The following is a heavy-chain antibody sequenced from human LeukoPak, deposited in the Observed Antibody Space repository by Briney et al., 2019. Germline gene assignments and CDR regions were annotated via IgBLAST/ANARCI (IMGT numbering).Heavy chain of an antibody. V-gene: IGHV3-23*01. CDR3: AREGDFWSGYPIDHYYYMDV. J-gene: IGHJ6*03. CDR2: ISGRGDLE. Sequence: GGSLRLSCSAYGFTFSSYAMTWVRQAPGKGLEWVSTISGRGDLEFYTESVKGRFTVSGDHSKNTVHLQMDSLRAEDTAIYYCAREGDFWSGYPIDHYYYMDVWGKGTTVTVTS. D-gene: IGHD3-3*01. CDR1: GFTFSSYA.